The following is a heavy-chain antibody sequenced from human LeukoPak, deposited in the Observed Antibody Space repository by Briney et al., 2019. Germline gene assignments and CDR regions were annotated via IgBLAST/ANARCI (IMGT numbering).Heavy chain of an antibody. CDR2: ISAYNGNT. CDR3: ARVWKGNYYGSGSYSPFDY. J-gene: IGHJ4*02. D-gene: IGHD3-10*01. CDR1: GYTFTSYG. Sequence: ASVKVSCKASGYTFTSYGISWVRQAPGQGLEWMGWISAYNGNTNYAQKLQGRVTITTDTSTSTAYMELRSLRSDDTAVYYCARVWKGNYYGSGSYSPFDYWGQGTLVTVSS. V-gene: IGHV1-18*01.